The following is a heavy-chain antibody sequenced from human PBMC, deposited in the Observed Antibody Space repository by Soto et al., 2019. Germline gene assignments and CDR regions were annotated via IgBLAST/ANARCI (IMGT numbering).Heavy chain of an antibody. Sequence: PSETLYLTCAVYGGSFSGCYWNWIRQPPGKGLEWIGEIDHSGYTNYNPSLKSRVTISVDTSKNQFSLRLTSVTAADTAVYYCARVRDWFDPWGQGTLVTVSS. V-gene: IGHV4-34*01. CDR3: ARVRDWFDP. CDR1: GGSFSGCY. D-gene: IGHD3-3*01. J-gene: IGHJ5*02. CDR2: IDHSGYT.